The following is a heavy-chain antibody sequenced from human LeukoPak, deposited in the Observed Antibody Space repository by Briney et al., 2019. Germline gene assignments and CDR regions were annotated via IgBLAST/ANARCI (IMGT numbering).Heavy chain of an antibody. J-gene: IGHJ4*02. CDR2: IYYNGNT. V-gene: IGHV4-61*05. CDR1: GGSISSSSYY. CDR3: ARLCSSSWGCFDY. D-gene: IGHD6-13*01. Sequence: PSETLSLTCTVFGGSISSSSYYWGWIRQPPGKGLEWIGYIYYNGNTNYNPSLKSRVTISVDTSKDQFSLKLSSVTAADTAVYYCARLCSSSWGCFDYWGQGTLVTVSS.